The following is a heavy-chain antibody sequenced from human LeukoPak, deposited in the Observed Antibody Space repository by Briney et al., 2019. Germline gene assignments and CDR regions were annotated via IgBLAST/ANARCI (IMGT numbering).Heavy chain of an antibody. CDR1: GGSISSHY. CDR2: IYHSGGN. Sequence: SETLSLTCSVSGGSISSHYWGWIRQPPGKALEWIGYIYHSGGNRYNPSLKSRVTISLDTSKNQLSLQLSSVTAADTAVYYCAKVGSYDSSGYYFSDWGQGTLVTVSS. CDR3: AKVGSYDSSGYYFSD. D-gene: IGHD3-22*01. J-gene: IGHJ4*02. V-gene: IGHV4-59*11.